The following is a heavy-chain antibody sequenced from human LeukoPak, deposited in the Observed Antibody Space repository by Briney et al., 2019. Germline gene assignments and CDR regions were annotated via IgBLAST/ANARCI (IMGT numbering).Heavy chain of an antibody. Sequence: SETLSLTCTVSGGSISSGGYYWSWIRQHPGKGLEWIGYIYYSGSTYYNPSLKSRVTISVDTSKNQFSLKLSSVTAADTAVYYCARSGIWYSSGWYVDYWGQGTLVTVSS. CDR2: IYYSGST. J-gene: IGHJ4*02. D-gene: IGHD6-19*01. V-gene: IGHV4-31*03. CDR1: GGSISSGGYY. CDR3: ARSGIWYSSGWYVDY.